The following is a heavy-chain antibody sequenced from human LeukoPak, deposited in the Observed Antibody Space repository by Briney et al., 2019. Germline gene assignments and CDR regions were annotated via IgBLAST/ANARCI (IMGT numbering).Heavy chain of an antibody. V-gene: IGHV4-4*07. Sequence: SETLSLTCTVSGGSISSYYWSWIRQPAGKGLEWIGRIYTSGSTNYDPSLKSRVTMSVDTSKNQFSLKLSSVTAADTAVYYCARGHSSGWYVVYWGQGTLVTVSS. CDR1: GGSISSYY. CDR2: IYTSGST. CDR3: ARGHSSGWYVVY. J-gene: IGHJ4*02. D-gene: IGHD6-19*01.